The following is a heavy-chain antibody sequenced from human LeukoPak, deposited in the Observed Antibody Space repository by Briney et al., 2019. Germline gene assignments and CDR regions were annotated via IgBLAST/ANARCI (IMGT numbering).Heavy chain of an antibody. V-gene: IGHV4-4*07. J-gene: IGHJ5*02. CDR3: ARDMVVVVAATPSGHWFDP. CDR1: GGSISSYY. Sequence: SKTLSLTCTVSGGSISSYYWSWIRQPAGKGLEWIGRIYTSGSTNYNPSLKSRVTMSVDTSKNQFSLKLSSVTAADTAVYYCARDMVVVVAATPSGHWFDPWGQGTLVTVSS. CDR2: IYTSGST. D-gene: IGHD2-15*01.